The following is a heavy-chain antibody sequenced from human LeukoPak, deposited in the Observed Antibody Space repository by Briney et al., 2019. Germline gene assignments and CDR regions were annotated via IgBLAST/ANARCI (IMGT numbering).Heavy chain of an antibody. CDR2: IYSGGST. CDR1: GFAVSSNY. J-gene: IGHJ5*02. V-gene: IGHV3-66*01. CDR3: ARDPPKGSGSP. D-gene: IGHD3-10*01. Sequence: GGSLRLSCAASGFAVSSNYMSWVRQAPGKGLAWVSVIYSGGSTYYADSVKGRFTISRDNSKNTLYLQMNSLRAEDTAVYYCARDPPKGSGSPWGQGTLVTVSS.